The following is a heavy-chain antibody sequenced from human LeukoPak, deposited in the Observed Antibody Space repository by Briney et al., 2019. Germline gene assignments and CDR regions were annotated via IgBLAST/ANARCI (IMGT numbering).Heavy chain of an antibody. CDR2: IYSGGST. Sequence: GGSLRLSCAASGFTVSSNYMSWVRQAPGEGLEWVSVIYSGGSTYYADSVKGRFTISRDKSKNTLYLQMNSLRAEDTAVYYCARGAVTGHDAFDIWGQGTMVTVSS. V-gene: IGHV3-53*01. CDR1: GFTVSSNY. D-gene: IGHD6-19*01. J-gene: IGHJ3*02. CDR3: ARGAVTGHDAFDI.